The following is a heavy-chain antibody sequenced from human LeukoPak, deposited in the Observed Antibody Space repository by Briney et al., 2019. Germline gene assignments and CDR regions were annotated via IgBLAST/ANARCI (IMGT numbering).Heavy chain of an antibody. J-gene: IGHJ6*02. V-gene: IGHV1-69*04. D-gene: IGHD7-27*01. CDR2: IIPILGIA. CDR3: AREIQNGEYGMDV. Sequence: SVKVSCKASGGTFSSHAISWVRQAPGQGLEWMGRIIPILGIANYAQEFQGRVTITADKSTSTAYMELSRLRSDDTAVYYCAREIQNGEYGMDVWGQGTTVTVSS. CDR1: GGTFSSHA.